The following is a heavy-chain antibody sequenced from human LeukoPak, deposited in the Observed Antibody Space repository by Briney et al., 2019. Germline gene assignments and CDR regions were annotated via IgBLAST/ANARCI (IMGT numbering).Heavy chain of an antibody. CDR3: ATGSGSFYKPFDY. CDR1: GGSISSYY. CDR2: IFYSGIT. V-gene: IGHV4-59*08. D-gene: IGHD3-10*01. J-gene: IGHJ4*02. Sequence: SETLSLTCTVSGGSISSYYWSWIRQPPGKGLEWIGYIFYSGITNYNPSLSLKSRVTISVDTSKNQFSLKLSSVTAADTAVYYCATGSGSFYKPFDYWGQGTLVTVSS.